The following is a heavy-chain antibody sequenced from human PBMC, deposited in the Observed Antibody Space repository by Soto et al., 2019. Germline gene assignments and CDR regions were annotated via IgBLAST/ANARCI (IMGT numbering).Heavy chain of an antibody. Sequence: PSETLSLICAVSGGSISSGGYSWSWIRQPPGKGLEWIGYIYHSGSTYYNPSLKSRVTISVDRSKNQFSLKLSSVTAADTAVYYCPGTKSVGKPFGVFDFWAKGTLVTVS. J-gene: IGHJ3*01. V-gene: IGHV4-30-2*01. CDR1: GGSISSGGYS. CDR2: IYHSGST. CDR3: PGTKSVGKPFGVFDF. D-gene: IGHD2-8*01.